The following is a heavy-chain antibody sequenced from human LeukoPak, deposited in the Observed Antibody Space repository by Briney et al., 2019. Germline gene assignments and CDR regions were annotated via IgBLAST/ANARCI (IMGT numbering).Heavy chain of an antibody. CDR2: ISYDGSNK. D-gene: IGHD3-10*01. CDR3: ARVRSGSFDY. J-gene: IGHJ4*02. Sequence: PGGSLRLSCAASGFTFSSYAMHWVRQAPGKGLEWVAVISYDGSNKYYADSVKCRFTFSRDNAKNTLYLQMNNLRAEDTAMYYCARVRSGSFDYWGQGTLVTVSS. CDR1: GFTFSSYA. V-gene: IGHV3-30*14.